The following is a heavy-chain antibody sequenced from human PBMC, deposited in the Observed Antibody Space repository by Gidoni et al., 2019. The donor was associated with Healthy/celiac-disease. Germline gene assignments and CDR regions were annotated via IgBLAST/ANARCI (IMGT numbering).Heavy chain of an antibody. CDR3: AKLMSPRSVAPSS. V-gene: IGHV3-23*01. J-gene: IGHJ5*02. D-gene: IGHD2-15*01. CDR2: IRGSGGST. CDR1: GFTFSSYA. Sequence: EVQLLETGGGLVQPGGSLRLYCAASGFTFSSYAMSWVRQAPGKGLEWVSAIRGSGGSTYSADSVKGRFTISRDNSQNTLYLQMNSLRAEDTAVYYCAKLMSPRSVAPSSWGQGTLVTVSS.